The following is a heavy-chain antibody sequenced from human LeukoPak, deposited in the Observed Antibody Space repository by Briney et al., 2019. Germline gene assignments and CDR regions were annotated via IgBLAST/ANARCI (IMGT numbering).Heavy chain of an antibody. J-gene: IGHJ4*02. CDR2: ISGSGGST. Sequence: GGSLRLSCAASGFTFSSYAMSWVRQAPGKGLEWVSAISGSGGSTYYADSVKGRFTISRDNSKNTLYLQMNSLRAEDMAVYYCARAYAAAGPYYFDYWGQGTLVTVSS. CDR3: ARAYAAAGPYYFDY. D-gene: IGHD6-13*01. CDR1: GFTFSSYA. V-gene: IGHV3-23*01.